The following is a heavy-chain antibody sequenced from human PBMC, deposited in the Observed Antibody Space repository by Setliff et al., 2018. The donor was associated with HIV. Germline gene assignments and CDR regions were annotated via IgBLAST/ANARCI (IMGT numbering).Heavy chain of an antibody. CDR2: ISPTGNT. D-gene: IGHD1-1*01. Sequence: KPSETLSLTCSVSGASISSYYWSWIRQPPGKGLEWIGYISPTGNTNYNPSLKSRVTISTDTSKNQFSLNVRSVTAADTAVYFCAKQPGGHSFFDHWGQGILVTVSS. J-gene: IGHJ4*02. CDR1: GASISSYY. CDR3: AKQPGGHSFFDH. V-gene: IGHV4-59*03.